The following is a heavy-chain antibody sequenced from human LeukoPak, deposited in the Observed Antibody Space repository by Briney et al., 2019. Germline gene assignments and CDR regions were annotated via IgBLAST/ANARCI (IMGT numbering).Heavy chain of an antibody. V-gene: IGHV3-33*01. CDR2: IWYDGTNT. Sequence: GGSLRLSCAASGFTFSSYGMHWVRQAPGKGLEWVAAIWYDGTNTYYADSVKGRFTISRDNSKNTLYLQMNCLRAEDTAVYYCARDFCSGGSCYPDAFDIWGQGTMVTVSS. J-gene: IGHJ3*02. CDR1: GFTFSSYG. D-gene: IGHD2-15*01. CDR3: ARDFCSGGSCYPDAFDI.